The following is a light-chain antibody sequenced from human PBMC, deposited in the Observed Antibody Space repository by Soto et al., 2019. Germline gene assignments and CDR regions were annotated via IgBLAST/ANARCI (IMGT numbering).Light chain of an antibody. Sequence: EVVLTQSPVTLSLSPGERATLSCRASQSFRGLLAWYQQKPGQAPRLLIYDAYNRATGIPPRFSGSGSGTEFTLTISSLQSKDFAVYYCQQYNNWHPLTFGGGTKVEIK. J-gene: IGKJ4*01. CDR1: QSFRGL. CDR2: DAY. V-gene: IGKV3D-15*01. CDR3: QQYNNWHPLT.